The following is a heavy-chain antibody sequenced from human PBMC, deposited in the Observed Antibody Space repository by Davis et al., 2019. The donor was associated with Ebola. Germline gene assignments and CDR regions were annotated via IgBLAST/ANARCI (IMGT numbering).Heavy chain of an antibody. D-gene: IGHD5-12*01. CDR3: ASHLDIVATNGDLYYYYYGMDV. CDR2: ISSSSSYI. J-gene: IGHJ6*04. V-gene: IGHV3-21*01. Sequence: PGGSLRLSCAASGFTFSSYSMNWVRQAPGKGLEWVSSISSSSSYIYYADSVKGRFTISRDNAKNSLYLQMNSLRAEDTAVYYCASHLDIVATNGDLYYYYYGMDVWGKGTTVTVSS. CDR1: GFTFSSYS.